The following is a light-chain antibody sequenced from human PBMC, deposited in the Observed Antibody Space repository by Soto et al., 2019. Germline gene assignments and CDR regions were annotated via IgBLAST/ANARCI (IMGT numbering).Light chain of an antibody. J-gene: IGLJ3*02. CDR2: EVI. CDR1: SSDIGGYNY. V-gene: IGLV2-14*03. CDR3: SSYTSNNTPVV. Sequence: QSALTQPASVSGSPGQSITISCTGTSSDIGGYNYVSWYQQHPDKAPKLIIYEVINRPSGVSDRFSGSKSGNTASLTISGLQADDEGDYYCSSYTSNNTPVVFGGGTKLTVL.